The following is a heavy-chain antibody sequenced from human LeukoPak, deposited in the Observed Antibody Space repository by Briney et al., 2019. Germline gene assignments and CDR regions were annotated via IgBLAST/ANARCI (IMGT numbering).Heavy chain of an antibody. CDR3: AKGGSIAVAGIPDY. D-gene: IGHD6-19*01. CDR2: ISWDGGST. CDR1: GFTFDDYT. V-gene: IGHV3-43*01. Sequence: GGSLRLSCAASGFTFDDYTMHWVRQAPGKGLEWVSLISWDGGSTYYADSVKGRFTISRDNSKNSLYLQMNSLRTEDTALYYCAKGGSIAVAGIPDYWGQGTLVTVSS. J-gene: IGHJ4*02.